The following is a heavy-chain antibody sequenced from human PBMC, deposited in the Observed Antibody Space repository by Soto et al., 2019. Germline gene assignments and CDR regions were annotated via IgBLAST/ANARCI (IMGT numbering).Heavy chain of an antibody. D-gene: IGHD5-18*01. CDR2: IIPIFGTA. CDR1: GGTFSSYA. Sequence: SVKVSCKASGGTFSSYAISWVRQAPGQGLEWMGGIIPIFGTANYAQKFQGRVTITADESTSTAYMELSSLRSEDTAVYYCARERGVRGYSYGYYDYWGQGTLVTVSS. V-gene: IGHV1-69*13. CDR3: ARERGVRGYSYGYYDY. J-gene: IGHJ4*02.